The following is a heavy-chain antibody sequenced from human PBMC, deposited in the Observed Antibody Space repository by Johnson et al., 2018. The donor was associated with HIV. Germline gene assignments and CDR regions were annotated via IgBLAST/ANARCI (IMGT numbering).Heavy chain of an antibody. Sequence: VQLVESGGGLVQPGGSLRLSCAASGFTFRNHDMHWVRQATGKGLEWVSAIGPTGDTYYPGSVKGRFTISRENAKNTLYLQMNSLRAGDTAVYCCARGLIAVAGFDAFDIWGQGTMVTVSS. CDR1: GFTFRNHD. J-gene: IGHJ3*02. D-gene: IGHD6-19*01. CDR3: ARGLIAVAGFDAFDI. V-gene: IGHV3-13*01. CDR2: IGPTGDT.